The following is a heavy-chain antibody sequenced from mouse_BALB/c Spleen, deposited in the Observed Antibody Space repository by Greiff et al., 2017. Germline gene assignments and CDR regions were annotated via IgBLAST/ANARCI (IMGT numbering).Heavy chain of an antibody. CDR3: NERGYYFDY. CDR2: IDPENGDT. J-gene: IGHJ2*01. V-gene: IGHV14-4*02. Sequence: VQLQQSGAELVRSGASVKLSCTASGFNIKDYYMHWVKQRPEQGLEWIGWIDPENGDTEYAPKFQGKATMTADTSSNTAYLQLSSLTSEDTAVYYCNERGYYFDYGGQGTTLTVSS. CDR1: GFNIKDYY.